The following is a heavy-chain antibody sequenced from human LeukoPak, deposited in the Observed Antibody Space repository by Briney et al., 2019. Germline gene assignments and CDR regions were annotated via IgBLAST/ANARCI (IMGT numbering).Heavy chain of an antibody. Sequence: SQTLSPTRALDAPSFSGSYCGCIRHPPRDGREWNGEINHSGSTTTNPSPKSRVTISVDTSKNKFSLKLSSVTAADTAVYYCARVVRRNSWSNSYYYYYMDVWGKGTTVTVSS. J-gene: IGHJ6*03. CDR1: APSFSGSY. CDR3: ARVVRRNSWSNSYYYYYMDV. CDR2: INHSGST. V-gene: IGHV4-34*01. D-gene: IGHD6-13*01.